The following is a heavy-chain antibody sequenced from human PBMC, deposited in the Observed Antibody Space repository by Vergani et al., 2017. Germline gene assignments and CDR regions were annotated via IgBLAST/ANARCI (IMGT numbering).Heavy chain of an antibody. CDR3: AGAEYSSRAGYHFAPVVK. CDR1: GFIFSSYS. Sequence: EVQLVESGGGLVKPGGSLRLSCAASGFIFSSYSMNWVRQSPGKGLEWVSFITSGRTRVDYADSVKGRFLISRDNANNSLYLQMNSLRVEDTAVYYCAGAEYSSRAGYHFAPVVKWGQGTLVTVSS. V-gene: IGHV3-21*02. D-gene: IGHD3-9*01. J-gene: IGHJ4*02. CDR2: ITSGRTRV.